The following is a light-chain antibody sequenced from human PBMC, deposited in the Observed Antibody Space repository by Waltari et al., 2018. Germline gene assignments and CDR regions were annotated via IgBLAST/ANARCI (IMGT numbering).Light chain of an antibody. CDR3: QSHDPGLSGSKV. Sequence: QSVLTQPPSVSGAPGQRVTISCTGSSSNIGAGYDVHWYKQLPGKAPKLLIYGNNTRPSGVPDRVSGSKSGTSASLAITGLQPDDEADYYCQSHDPGLSGSKVFGGGTKLTVL. J-gene: IGLJ3*02. CDR1: SSNIGAGYD. V-gene: IGLV1-40*01. CDR2: GNN.